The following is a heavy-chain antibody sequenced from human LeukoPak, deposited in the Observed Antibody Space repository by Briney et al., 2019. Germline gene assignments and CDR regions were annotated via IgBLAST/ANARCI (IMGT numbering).Heavy chain of an antibody. CDR1: GYTFTSYA. J-gene: IGHJ4*02. V-gene: IGHV7-4-1*02. Sequence: ASVKVSCKASGYTFTSYAMNWVRQAPGQGLEWMGWININTGNPTYAQGFTGRFVFSLDTSVSTAYLQISSLKAEDTAVYYCASLALVGARDYWGQGTLVTVSS. CDR2: ININTGNP. CDR3: ASLALVGARDY. D-gene: IGHD1-26*01.